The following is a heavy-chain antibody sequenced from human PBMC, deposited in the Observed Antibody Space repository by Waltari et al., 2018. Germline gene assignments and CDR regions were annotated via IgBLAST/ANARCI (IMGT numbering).Heavy chain of an antibody. Sequence: EVQLLESGGGLVQPGGSLRLSCAASGFTFSSYAMSWVRQAPGRGLEWVSAISGSGGSTYYADSVKGRFTISRDNSKNTLYLQMNSLRAEDTAVYYCAKGSPIEGDSSGYSDAFDIWGQGTMVTVSS. CDR3: AKGSPIEGDSSGYSDAFDI. CDR1: GFTFSSYA. V-gene: IGHV3-23*01. D-gene: IGHD3-22*01. CDR2: ISGSGGST. J-gene: IGHJ3*02.